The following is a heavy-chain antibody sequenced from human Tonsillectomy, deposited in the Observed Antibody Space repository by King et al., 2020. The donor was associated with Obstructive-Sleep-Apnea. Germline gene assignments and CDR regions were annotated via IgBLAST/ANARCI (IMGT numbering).Heavy chain of an antibody. CDR3: ARAGSGSCGY. CDR2: INSDGSSI. CDR1: GFTFSSYW. V-gene: IGHV3-74*01. D-gene: IGHD1-26*01. Sequence: VQLVESGGGLVQPGGSLSLSCAASGFTFSSYWMHWVRQDPGKGLVWVSRINSDGSSIDCADSVKGRFTISRDNAKNTLYLQMNSLRVEDTAGYYCARAGSGSCGYWGQGTLVTVSS. J-gene: IGHJ4*02.